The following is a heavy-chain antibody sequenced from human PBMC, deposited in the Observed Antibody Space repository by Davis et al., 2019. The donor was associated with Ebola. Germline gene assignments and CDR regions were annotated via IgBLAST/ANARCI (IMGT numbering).Heavy chain of an antibody. CDR2: ISYDGSNK. J-gene: IGHJ4*02. CDR3: ARGKGGAAATPVFDY. V-gene: IGHV3-30*03. Sequence: PGGSLRLSCAASGFTFSSYGMHWVRQAPGKGLEWVAVISYDGSNKYYADSVKGRFTISRDNSKNTLYLQMNSLRAEDTAVYYCARGKGGAAATPVFDYWGQGTLVTVSS. D-gene: IGHD2-2*01. CDR1: GFTFSSYG.